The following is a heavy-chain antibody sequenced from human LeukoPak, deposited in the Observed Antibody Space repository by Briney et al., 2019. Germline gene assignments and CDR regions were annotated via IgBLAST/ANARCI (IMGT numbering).Heavy chain of an antibody. CDR1: GYTFTNYH. V-gene: IGHV1-69*02. J-gene: IGHJ4*02. D-gene: IGHD3-22*01. CDR3: ATYYYDSSGYSDY. CDR2: IIPILCIA. Sequence: SVKVSCKTSGYTFTNYHMHWVRQAPGQGLEWMGRIIPILCIANYAQKFQGRVTITADKSTSTAYMELSSLRSEDTAVYYCATYYYDSSGYSDYWGQGTLVTVSS.